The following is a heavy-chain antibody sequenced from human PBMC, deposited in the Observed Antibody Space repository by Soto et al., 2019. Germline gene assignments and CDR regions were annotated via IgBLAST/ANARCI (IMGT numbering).Heavy chain of an antibody. J-gene: IGHJ5*02. D-gene: IGHD3-10*01. CDR3: ARLIYGSSSAGYWFDP. CDR2: IYPGDSDT. V-gene: IGHV5-51*01. Sequence: ESLKISFQGSGYSFTSYWIGLVRQIPGKGLEWMGIIYPGDSDTRYSPSFQGQVTISADKSISTAYLQWSSLKASDTAMYYCARLIYGSSSAGYWFDPWGQGTLVTVSS. CDR1: GYSFTSYW.